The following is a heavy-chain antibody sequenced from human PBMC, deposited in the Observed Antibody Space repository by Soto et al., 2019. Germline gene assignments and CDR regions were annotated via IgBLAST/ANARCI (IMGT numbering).Heavy chain of an antibody. J-gene: IGHJ5*02. D-gene: IGHD4-17*01. Sequence: QVQLVQSGAEVKKPGSSVKVSCKASGGTFSSYTISWVRQAPGQGLEWMGRIIPILGIANYAQKFQGRVTITADKSTSKAYMELSSLRSEDTAVYYCARDVDYGDCGGWFDPWGQGTLVTVSS. CDR1: GGTFSSYT. CDR3: ARDVDYGDCGGWFDP. CDR2: IIPILGIA. V-gene: IGHV1-69*08.